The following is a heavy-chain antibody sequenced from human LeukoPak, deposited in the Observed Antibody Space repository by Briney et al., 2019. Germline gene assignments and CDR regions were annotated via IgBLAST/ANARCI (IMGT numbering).Heavy chain of an antibody. D-gene: IGHD5-18*01. CDR3: ASVDTAMNGIDY. V-gene: IGHV3-21*01. CDR1: GFTFSSYS. J-gene: IGHJ4*02. Sequence: GGSLGLSCAASGFTFSSYSMNWVRQAPGKGLEWVSSISSSSSYIYYADSVKGRFTISRDNAKNSLYLQMNSLRAEGTAVYYCASVDTAMNGIDYWGQGTLVTVSS. CDR2: ISSSSSYI.